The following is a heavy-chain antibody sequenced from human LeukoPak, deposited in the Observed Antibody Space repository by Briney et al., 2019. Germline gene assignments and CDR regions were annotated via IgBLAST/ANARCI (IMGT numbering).Heavy chain of an antibody. J-gene: IGHJ6*02. V-gene: IGHV4-61*02. Sequence: SQTLSLTCTVSGGSISSGSYYWSWIRQPAGKGLEWIGRIYTSGSTNYNPSLKRRVTISVDTSKNQFSLKLSFVTAADTAVYYCARGDYVRYYYGMDVWGQGTTVTVSS. CDR2: IYTSGST. CDR1: GGSISSGSYY. D-gene: IGHD4-17*01. CDR3: ARGDYVRYYYGMDV.